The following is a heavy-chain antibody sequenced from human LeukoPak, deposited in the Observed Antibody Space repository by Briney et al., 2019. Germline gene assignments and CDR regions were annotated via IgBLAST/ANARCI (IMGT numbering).Heavy chain of an antibody. CDR3: ARGGGRVFFFDY. D-gene: IGHD3-16*01. J-gene: IGHJ4*02. Sequence: PSEALSLTCTVSGGSISSDYWSWIRQHPGKGLEWIGYIYYSGSTYYNPSLKSRVTISVDTSKNQFSLKLSSVTAADTAVYYCARGGGRVFFFDYWGQGTLVTVSS. CDR1: GGSISSDY. CDR2: IYYSGST. V-gene: IGHV4-31*03.